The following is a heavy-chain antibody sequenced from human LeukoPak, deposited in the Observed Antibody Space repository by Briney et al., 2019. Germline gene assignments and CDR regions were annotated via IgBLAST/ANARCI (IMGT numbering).Heavy chain of an antibody. D-gene: IGHD3-10*01. CDR3: ASASRGAFDI. CDR2: INHSGST. Sequence: PSETLSLTCAVYGGSFSGYYWSWIRQPPGKGLEWIGEINHSGSTNYNPSLMSRVTISVDTSKNQFSLKLSSVTAADTAVYYCASASRGAFDIWGQGTMVTVSS. V-gene: IGHV4-34*01. CDR1: GGSFSGYY. J-gene: IGHJ3*02.